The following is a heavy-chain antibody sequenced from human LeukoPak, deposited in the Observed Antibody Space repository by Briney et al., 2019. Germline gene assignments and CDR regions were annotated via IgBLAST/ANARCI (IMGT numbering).Heavy chain of an antibody. Sequence: ASVKVSCKASGYTFISYGINWVRQAPGQGVEWMGGIIPIFGTANYAQKFQGRVTITTDESTSTAYMELSSLRSEDTAVYYCARGYCSSTSCPARGSHYYYMDVWGKGTTVTVSS. V-gene: IGHV1-69*05. CDR3: ARGYCSSTSCPARGSHYYYMDV. D-gene: IGHD2-2*01. CDR1: GYTFISYG. CDR2: IIPIFGTA. J-gene: IGHJ6*03.